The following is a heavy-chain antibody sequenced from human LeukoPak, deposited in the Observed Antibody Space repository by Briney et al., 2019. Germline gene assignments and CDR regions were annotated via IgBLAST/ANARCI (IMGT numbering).Heavy chain of an antibody. CDR1: GFNVSNNY. CDR3: ARDRGAAAGN. D-gene: IGHD6-13*01. J-gene: IGHJ4*02. V-gene: IGHV3-53*01. CDR2: IYRGGST. Sequence: GGSLRLSCAASGFNVSNNYMSWVRQAPGQGLEWVSVIYRGGSTYYADSVKGRFTMSRDNSKNTVYLQMDSLRAEDTAVYYCARDRGAAAGNWGQGTLVTVSS.